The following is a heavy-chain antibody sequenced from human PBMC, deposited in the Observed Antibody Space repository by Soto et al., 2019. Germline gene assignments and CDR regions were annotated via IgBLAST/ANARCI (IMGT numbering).Heavy chain of an antibody. D-gene: IGHD2-21*02. CDR3: ARQRTSVVTQAYFDD. CDR2: IYYSGST. CDR1: GVSMKSRSYY. V-gene: IGHV4-39*01. Sequence: SETLSLTCTVSGVSMKSRSYYWGWIRQSPGKGLEWIGSIYYSGSTYYNPSLKSRVAMSVDTSKNQFSLKLRSVSAADTAVYYCARQRTSVVTQAYFDDWGQGSLVTVSS. J-gene: IGHJ4*02.